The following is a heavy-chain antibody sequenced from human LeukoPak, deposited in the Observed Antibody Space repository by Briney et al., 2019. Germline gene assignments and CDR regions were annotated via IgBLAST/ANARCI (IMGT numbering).Heavy chain of an antibody. CDR3: AREIGYSSSWYRRDYYMDV. V-gene: IGHV1-8*01. J-gene: IGHJ6*03. CDR2: MNPNSGNT. Sequence: ASVKVSCKASGYTFTSYDINWVRQATGQGLEWMGWMNPNSGNTGYAQKFQGRVTMTRNTSISTAYMELSSLRSEDTAVYYCAREIGYSSSWYRRDYYMDVWGKGTTVTVSS. D-gene: IGHD6-13*01. CDR1: GYTFTSYD.